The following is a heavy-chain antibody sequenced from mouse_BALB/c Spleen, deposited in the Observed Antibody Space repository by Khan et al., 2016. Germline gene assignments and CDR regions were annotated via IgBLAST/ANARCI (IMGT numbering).Heavy chain of an antibody. CDR2: INTHSGVP. CDR1: GYTFTTAG. CDR3: AMGGAACYRYDGGAMEY. Sequence: QIQLVQSGPELKKLGETVRISCKASGYTFTTAGIQWVQKMPGKGLKWIGWINTHSGVPKYAEDFKGRFAFSLEISVNTAYLQITNLTYEDTATYVCAMGGAACYRYDGGAMEYWGQGTSVTVSS. J-gene: IGHJ4*01. D-gene: IGHD2-14*01. V-gene: IGHV9-4*02.